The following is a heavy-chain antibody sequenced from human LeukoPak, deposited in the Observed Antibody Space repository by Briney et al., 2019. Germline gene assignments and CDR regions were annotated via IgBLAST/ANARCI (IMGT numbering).Heavy chain of an antibody. J-gene: IGHJ2*01. D-gene: IGHD1-20*01. CDR2: ISSDGSA. CDR3: ARRYNWKAFDL. CDR1: RFTFSNYA. V-gene: IGHV3-23*01. Sequence: PGGSLRLSCAGSRFTFSNYAMSWVRQAPGKGLEWVSFISSDGSAYYGDSVKGRFMISRDNSKNTLYLQMNSLRAEDTAIYYCARRYNWKAFDLWGRGTLVTVSS.